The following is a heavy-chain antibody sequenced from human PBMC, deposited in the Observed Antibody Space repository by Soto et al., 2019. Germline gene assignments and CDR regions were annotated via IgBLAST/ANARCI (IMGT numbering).Heavy chain of an antibody. D-gene: IGHD3-10*01. CDR2: IYYSGST. V-gene: IGHV4-39*07. Sequence: SETLSLTCTVSGGSISSSSYYWGWIRQPPGKGLEWIGSIYYSGSTYYNPSLKSRVTMSVDTSKNQFSLNLSSVTAADTAVYYCATYGAERRDFDYWGQGSLVTVSS. CDR3: ATYGAERRDFDY. J-gene: IGHJ4*02. CDR1: GGSISSSSYY.